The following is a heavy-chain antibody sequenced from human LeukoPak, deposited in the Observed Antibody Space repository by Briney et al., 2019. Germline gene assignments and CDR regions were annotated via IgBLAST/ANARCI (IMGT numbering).Heavy chain of an antibody. CDR1: GFTFSSYG. V-gene: IGHV3-7*01. Sequence: PGGSLRLSCAASGFTFSSYGMHWVRQAPGKGLEWVANIKQDGNEKYYVDSVKGRFTISRDNAKNSLYLQMNSLRVEDTAVYYCAKPITVSGATDGFDIWGQGTMVTVSS. CDR3: AKPITVSGATDGFDI. CDR2: IKQDGNEK. J-gene: IGHJ3*02. D-gene: IGHD3-3*01.